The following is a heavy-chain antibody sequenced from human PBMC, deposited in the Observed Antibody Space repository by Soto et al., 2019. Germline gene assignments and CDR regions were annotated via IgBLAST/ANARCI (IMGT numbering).Heavy chain of an antibody. Sequence: GESLKISCKASGFTFTDYWIGWLRQMLGKGLEWMGIIFPDDSDTKYSPSFRGQVIISADRSITTAYLQMSSLKASDTAIYYCAKLPPRAQRLARYYFDYWGQGTPVTVSS. CDR1: GFTFTDYW. CDR3: AKLPPRAQRLARYYFDY. D-gene: IGHD3-9*01. CDR2: IFPDDSDT. J-gene: IGHJ4*02. V-gene: IGHV5-51*01.